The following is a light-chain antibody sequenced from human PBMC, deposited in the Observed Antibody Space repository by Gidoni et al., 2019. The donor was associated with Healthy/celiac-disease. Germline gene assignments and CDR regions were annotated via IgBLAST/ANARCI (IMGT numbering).Light chain of an antibody. CDR1: QRLLHSNGYNY. Sequence: DSVMTQSPLSLPVTPGEPASISCRSRQRLLHSNGYNYLDWYLQKPGQSPQLLIYLGSNRASGVPDRFSGSGSGTDFTLKISRVEAEDVGVYYCMQALQTPLTFGGGTKVEIK. CDR2: LGS. V-gene: IGKV2-28*01. CDR3: MQALQTPLT. J-gene: IGKJ4*01.